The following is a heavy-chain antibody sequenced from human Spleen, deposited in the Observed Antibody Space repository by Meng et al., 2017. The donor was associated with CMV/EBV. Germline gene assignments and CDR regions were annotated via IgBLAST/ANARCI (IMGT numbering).Heavy chain of an antibody. J-gene: IGHJ6*02. Sequence: GESLKISCIASGFTFSSYAMHWVRQAPGKGLEWVAVISYDGSNKFYADSGKGRFTISRDNSKNTLYLQMNSLRTEDTAVYYCVSSKAGHFYYYGLDVWGQGTTVTVSS. CDR1: GFTFSSYA. CDR3: VSSKAGHFYYYGLDV. V-gene: IGHV3-30-3*01. CDR2: ISYDGSNK.